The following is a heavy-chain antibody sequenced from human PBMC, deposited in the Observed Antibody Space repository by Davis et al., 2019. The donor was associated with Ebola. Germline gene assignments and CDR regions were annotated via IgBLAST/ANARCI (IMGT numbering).Heavy chain of an antibody. J-gene: IGHJ5*02. CDR1: GGSISRGVYS. V-gene: IGHV4-61*08. Sequence: SETLSLTCAVSGGSISRGVYSWSWIRQPPGKGLEWIGYIYYSGSTNYNPSLKSRVTISVDTSKNQFSLKLSSVTAADTAMYYCARRGTSSWYAGWFDPWGQGTLVTVSS. D-gene: IGHD6-13*01. CDR3: ARRGTSSWYAGWFDP. CDR2: IYYSGST.